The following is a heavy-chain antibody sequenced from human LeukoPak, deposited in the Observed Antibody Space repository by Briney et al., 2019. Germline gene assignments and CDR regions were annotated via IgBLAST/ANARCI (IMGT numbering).Heavy chain of an antibody. V-gene: IGHV1-18*01. Sequence: ASVKVSCKASGYTLNRYGISWVRQAPGQGLEWMGWIGSYNGNTNYAQKLQGRVTMTTDTSTSTAYMELRSLKSDDTAVYYCARSGAEIIRLYDYWGQGTLVTVSS. CDR2: IGSYNGNT. CDR1: GYTLNRYG. D-gene: IGHD3-10*01. J-gene: IGHJ4*02. CDR3: ARSGAEIIRLYDY.